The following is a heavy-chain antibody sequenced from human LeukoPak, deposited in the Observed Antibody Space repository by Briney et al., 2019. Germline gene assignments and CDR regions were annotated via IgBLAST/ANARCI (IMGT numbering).Heavy chain of an antibody. CDR2: IKQDGSAK. J-gene: IGHJ4*02. D-gene: IGHD3-22*01. CDR1: GFTFSSFT. Sequence: GGSLRLSCAPAGFTFSSFTMNWVPQTPGKELQWVANIKQDGSAKYYVDSVKGRFTISRDNAKDSLYVQMNSLRAEDTAVYYCARDDDYYDSSGYYYDYFDYWGQGTLVTGSS. V-gene: IGHV3-7*01. CDR3: ARDDDYYDSSGYYYDYFDY.